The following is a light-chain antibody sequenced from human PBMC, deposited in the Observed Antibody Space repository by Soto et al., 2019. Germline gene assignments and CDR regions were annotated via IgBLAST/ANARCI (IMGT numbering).Light chain of an antibody. J-gene: IGKJ1*01. CDR2: DAS. V-gene: IGKV3-11*01. CDR1: QSVSSY. CDR3: QQRSNWPPT. Sequence: EIVLTQSPATLSLSPGERATLSCRASQSVSSYLAWYQQKPGQAPRLLIYDASNRATGIPARLSGSGSGTDFPLTISSLEPEDFAVYYCQQRSNWPPTFGQGTKVEIK.